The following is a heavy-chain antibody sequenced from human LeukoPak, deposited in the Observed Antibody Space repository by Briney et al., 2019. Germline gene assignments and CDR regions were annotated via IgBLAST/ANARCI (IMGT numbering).Heavy chain of an antibody. CDR2: ISTYNGNT. D-gene: IGHD3-22*01. J-gene: IGHJ4*02. CDR1: GYTFTSYG. CDR3: ARKRYYYDSSGYYDFDY. Sequence: ASVKVSCKGSGYTFTSYGISWVRQAPGQGLEWMGWISTYNGNTNYAQKFQGRVTMTTDTSTSTAYMELRSLRSDDTAVYYCARKRYYYDSSGYYDFDYRGQGTLVTVSS. V-gene: IGHV1-18*01.